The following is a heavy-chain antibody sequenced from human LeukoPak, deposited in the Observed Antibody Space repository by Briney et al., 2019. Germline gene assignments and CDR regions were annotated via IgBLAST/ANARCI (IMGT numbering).Heavy chain of an antibody. D-gene: IGHD2-21*01. V-gene: IGHV3-23*01. CDR3: AKDPNIVVVIAISFDY. J-gene: IGHJ4*02. CDR2: ISGSGGST. CDR1: GFTFSSYA. Sequence: GGSLRLSCAASGFTFSSYAMSWVRQAPGKGLEWVSAISGSGGSTYYADSVMGRFTISRDNSKNTLYLQMNSLRAEDTAVYYCAKDPNIVVVIAISFDYWGQGTLVTVSS.